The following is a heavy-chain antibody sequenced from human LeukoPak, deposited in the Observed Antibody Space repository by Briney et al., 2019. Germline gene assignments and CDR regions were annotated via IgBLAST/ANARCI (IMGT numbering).Heavy chain of an antibody. D-gene: IGHD4-17*01. CDR1: GFIFREYA. CDR3: ARDPNGDYIGAFDN. CDR2: ITASDYTT. V-gene: IGHV3-23*01. Sequence: GGSLRLSCAASGFIFREYAMTWVRQAPGKGLEWVSSITASDYTTYADSVKGRFTISRDNSKNTLYLQMDSLRGDDTALYHCARDPNGDYIGAFDNWGQGTLVTVSS. J-gene: IGHJ4*02.